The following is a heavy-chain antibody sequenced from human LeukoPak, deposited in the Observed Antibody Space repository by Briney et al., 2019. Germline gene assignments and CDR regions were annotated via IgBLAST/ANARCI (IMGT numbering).Heavy chain of an antibody. Sequence: GGSLRLSCAASGFTFSSYVLSWVRQAPGKGLEWVSAISGSGGSTYYADSVKGRFTISRDNSKNTLYLQMNSLRAEDTAVYYCAKASGYSSGWYPYLDYWGQGTLVTVSS. CDR3: AKASGYSSGWYPYLDY. J-gene: IGHJ4*02. D-gene: IGHD6-19*01. V-gene: IGHV3-23*01. CDR1: GFTFSSYV. CDR2: ISGSGGST.